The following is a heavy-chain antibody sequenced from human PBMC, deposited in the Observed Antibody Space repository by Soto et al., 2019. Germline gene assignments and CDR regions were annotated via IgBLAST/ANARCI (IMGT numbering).Heavy chain of an antibody. D-gene: IGHD2-2*01. CDR1: GFTFSSYS. J-gene: IGHJ4*02. CDR2: ISSSSSYI. Sequence: SLRLSCAASGFTFSSYSMNWVRQAPGKGLEWVSSISSSSSYIYYADSVKGRFTISRDNAKNSLYLQMNSLRAEDTAVYYCARDPDIVVVPAAYYFDYWGQGTLVTVSS. CDR3: ARDPDIVVVPAAYYFDY. V-gene: IGHV3-21*01.